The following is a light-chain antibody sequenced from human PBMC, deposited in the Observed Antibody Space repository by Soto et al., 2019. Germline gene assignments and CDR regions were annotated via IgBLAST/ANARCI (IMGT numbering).Light chain of an antibody. Sequence: QSVLTQPPSASGTPGQRVTISCSGSSSNIGSNTVNWYQQLPGTAPKLLIYRNNQRPSGVPDRFSGSRSGTSASLAIGGLQFEDEADYYCAAWDDRLSGPVFGGGTKLTVL. V-gene: IGLV1-44*01. CDR3: AAWDDRLSGPV. CDR1: SSNIGSNT. CDR2: RNN. J-gene: IGLJ2*01.